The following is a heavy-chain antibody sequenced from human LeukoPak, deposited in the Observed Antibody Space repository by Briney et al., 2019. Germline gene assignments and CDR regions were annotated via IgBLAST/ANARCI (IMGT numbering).Heavy chain of an antibody. V-gene: IGHV1-8*01. Sequence: GASVKVSCKASGYTFTSYDINWVRQATGQGLEWMGWMNPNSGNTGYAQKFQGRVTMTGNTSISTAYMELSSLRSEDTAVYYCARGRGAVAADAFDIWGQGTMVTVSS. D-gene: IGHD6-19*01. CDR2: MNPNSGNT. CDR1: GYTFTSYD. J-gene: IGHJ3*02. CDR3: ARGRGAVAADAFDI.